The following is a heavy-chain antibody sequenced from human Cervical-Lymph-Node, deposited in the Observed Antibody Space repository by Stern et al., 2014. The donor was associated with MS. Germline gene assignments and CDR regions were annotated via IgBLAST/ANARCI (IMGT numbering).Heavy chain of an antibody. V-gene: IGHV3-30*03. Sequence: QLVESGGGVVQPGRSLTLSCAASGFSLSNSAMHWVRQAPGKGLEWVSVMSFVGGNKKYGDSVKGRFSISRDMANNTLFLQMNSLRLEDTAVYYCMGVGDAMHVWGQGTTVIVSS. CDR3: MGVGDAMHV. CDR1: GFSLSNSA. CDR2: MSFVGGNK. J-gene: IGHJ6*02.